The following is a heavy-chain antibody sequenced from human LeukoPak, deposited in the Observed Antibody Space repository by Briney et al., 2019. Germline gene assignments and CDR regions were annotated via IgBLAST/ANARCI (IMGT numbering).Heavy chain of an antibody. CDR2: IYTSGST. J-gene: IGHJ2*01. D-gene: IGHD2-2*01. V-gene: IGHV4-61*02. CDR3: AREYCSSTSCYPNDWYFDL. CDR1: GGSISSGSYY. Sequence: SQTLSLTCTVSGGSISSGSYYWSWIRQPAGKGLEWIGRIYTSGSTNYNPSLKSRVTISVDTSKSQFSLKLSSVTAADTAEYYCAREYCSSTSCYPNDWYFDLWGRGTLVTVSS.